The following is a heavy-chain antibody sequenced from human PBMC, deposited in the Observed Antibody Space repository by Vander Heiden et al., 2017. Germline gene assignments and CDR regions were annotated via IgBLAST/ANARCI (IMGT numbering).Heavy chain of an antibody. CDR2: ISSSSSYI. Sequence: EVQLVESGGGLVKPGGSLSLSCAASGFTFSSYSMNWVRQAPGKGLEWVSSISSSSSYIYYADSVKGRFTISRDNAKNSLYLQMNSLRAEDTAVYYCARDSDTAMVTPDYWGQGTLVTVSS. CDR1: GFTFSSYS. V-gene: IGHV3-21*01. CDR3: ARDSDTAMVTPDY. J-gene: IGHJ4*02. D-gene: IGHD5-18*01.